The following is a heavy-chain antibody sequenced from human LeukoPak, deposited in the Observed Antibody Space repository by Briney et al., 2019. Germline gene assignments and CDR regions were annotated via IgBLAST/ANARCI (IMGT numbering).Heavy chain of an antibody. CDR2: INHSGST. Sequence: SSETLSLTCAVYGGSFSGYYWSWIRQPPGKGLEWIGEINHSGSTNYNPSLKSRVTISVDTSKNQFSLKLSSVTAADTAVYYCARLGESRLQREGLIDYWGQGTLVTVSS. D-gene: IGHD5-24*01. CDR1: GGSFSGYY. J-gene: IGHJ4*02. V-gene: IGHV4-34*01. CDR3: ARLGESRLQREGLIDY.